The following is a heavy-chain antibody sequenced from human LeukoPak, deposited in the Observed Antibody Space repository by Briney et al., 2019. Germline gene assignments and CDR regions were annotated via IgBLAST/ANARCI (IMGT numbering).Heavy chain of an antibody. V-gene: IGHV3-64D*06. CDR2: ISSNGGST. CDR3: VRGYCSSTSCWSGALFDY. Sequence: GGSLRLSCSASGFTFSSYAMHWVRQAPGKGLEYVSAISSNGGSTYYTDSMKGRFTISRDNSKNTLHLQMSSLRAEDTAVYYCVRGYCSSTSCWSGALFDYWGQGTLVTVSS. D-gene: IGHD2-2*01. CDR1: GFTFSSYA. J-gene: IGHJ4*02.